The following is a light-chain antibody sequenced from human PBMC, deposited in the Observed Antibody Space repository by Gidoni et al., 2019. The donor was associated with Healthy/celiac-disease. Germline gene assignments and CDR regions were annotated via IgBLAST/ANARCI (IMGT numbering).Light chain of an antibody. Sequence: QSVLTQPPSVSAAPGQKVTISCSGSSSNIGNNYVSWYQQLPGTAPKLLIYDNNKRPSGIPDRFSGSKSGTSATLVITGLQTGDEADYYCGTWDSSLSAEVFGTWTKVTVL. CDR1: SSNIGNNY. CDR3: GTWDSSLSAEV. J-gene: IGLJ1*01. V-gene: IGLV1-51*01. CDR2: DNN.